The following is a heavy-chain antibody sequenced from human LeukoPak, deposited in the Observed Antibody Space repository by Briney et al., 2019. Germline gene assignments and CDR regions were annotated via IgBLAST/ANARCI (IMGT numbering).Heavy chain of an antibody. Sequence: ASVKVSCKASGYTFTGYYMHWVRQAPGQGLEWMGWINPNSGGTNYAQKFQGRVTMTRDTSISTAYMELSRLRSDDTAVYYCARERIAARHLDYWGQGTLVTVSS. CDR2: INPNSGGT. J-gene: IGHJ4*02. CDR1: GYTFTGYY. CDR3: ARERIAARHLDY. D-gene: IGHD6-6*01. V-gene: IGHV1-2*02.